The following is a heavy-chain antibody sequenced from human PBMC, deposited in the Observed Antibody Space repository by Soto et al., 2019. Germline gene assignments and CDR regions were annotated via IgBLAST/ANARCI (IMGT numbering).Heavy chain of an antibody. D-gene: IGHD6-13*01. V-gene: IGHV1-24*01. J-gene: IGHJ6*02. Sequence: GASVKVSCKVSGYTLTELSMHWVRQAPGKGLEWMGGFDPEDGETIYAQKFQGRVTMTEDTSTDTAYMELSSLRSEDTAVYYCATCARAAPNYYYYYGMDVWGQGTTVTVSS. CDR2: FDPEDGET. CDR3: ATCARAAPNYYYYYGMDV. CDR1: GYTLTELS.